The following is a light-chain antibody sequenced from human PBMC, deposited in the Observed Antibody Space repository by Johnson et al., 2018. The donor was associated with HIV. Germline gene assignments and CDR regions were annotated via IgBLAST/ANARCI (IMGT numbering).Light chain of an antibody. CDR2: ENN. J-gene: IGLJ1*01. CDR1: SSNIGNNY. CDR3: ATWDSSLSAYV. Sequence: HSVLAQPPSVSAAPGQKVSISCSGSSSNIGNNYVSWYQQLPGTAPKLLIYENNKRPSGIPDRFSASTSGSSATLAITGLQPGDEADYSCATWDSSLSAYVFGPGTKVTIL. V-gene: IGLV1-51*02.